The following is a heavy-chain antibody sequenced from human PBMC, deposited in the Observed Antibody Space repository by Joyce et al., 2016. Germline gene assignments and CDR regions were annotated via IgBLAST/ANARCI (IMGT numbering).Heavy chain of an antibody. CDR1: GLTLSNYG. Sequence: QVQLVESGGGVVQPGRSLRLSCAASGLTLSNYGVHWVRQAPGKVLEWVAVISYDGIYKYYADSVKGRFTISGDNSKNTVFLEMNSLRTEDTAVYYCAKILTATYSSGWFLDYWGQGTLVTVSS. CDR2: ISYDGIYK. J-gene: IGHJ4*02. CDR3: AKILTATYSSGWFLDY. D-gene: IGHD6-25*01. V-gene: IGHV3-30*18.